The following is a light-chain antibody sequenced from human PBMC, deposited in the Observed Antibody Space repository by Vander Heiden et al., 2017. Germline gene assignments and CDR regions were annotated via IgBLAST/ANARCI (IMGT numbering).Light chain of an antibody. Sequence: DIQLTKSPPSLSASIGDRVTITCQASQDINNHLNWYQQKPGKAPKLLIYDASNWETGVPSRFSGSGSGTDFTFTISSLHPEDIATYYCQHYDSLPLTFGGGTKVEI. J-gene: IGKJ4*01. CDR1: QDINNH. V-gene: IGKV1-33*01. CDR2: DAS. CDR3: QHYDSLPLT.